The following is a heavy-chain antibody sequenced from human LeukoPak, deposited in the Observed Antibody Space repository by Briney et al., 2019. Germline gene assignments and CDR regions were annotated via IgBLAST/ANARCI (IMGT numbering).Heavy chain of an antibody. Sequence: ASVKVSCKASGYTLTGYYMHWVRQAPGQGLEWMGWINPNSGGTNYAQKFQGRVTMARDTSISTAYMELSRLRSDDTAVYYCARGRGYGDPYYFDYWGQGTRVTVSS. D-gene: IGHD4-17*01. V-gene: IGHV1-2*02. CDR3: ARGRGYGDPYYFDY. J-gene: IGHJ4*02. CDR2: INPNSGGT. CDR1: GYTLTGYY.